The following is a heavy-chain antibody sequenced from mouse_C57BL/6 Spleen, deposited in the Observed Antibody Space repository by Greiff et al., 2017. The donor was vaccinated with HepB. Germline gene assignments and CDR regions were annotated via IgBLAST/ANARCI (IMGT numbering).Heavy chain of an antibody. Sequence: QVHVKQPGAELVKPGASVKLSCKASGYTFTSYWMHWVKQRPGQGLEWIGMIHPNSGSTNYNEKFKSKATLTVDKSSSTAYMQLSSLTSEDSAVYYCARRGYYYGSSFYYFDYWGQGTTLTVSS. CDR3: ARRGYYYGSSFYYFDY. J-gene: IGHJ2*01. CDR2: IHPNSGST. V-gene: IGHV1-64*01. CDR1: GYTFTSYW. D-gene: IGHD1-1*01.